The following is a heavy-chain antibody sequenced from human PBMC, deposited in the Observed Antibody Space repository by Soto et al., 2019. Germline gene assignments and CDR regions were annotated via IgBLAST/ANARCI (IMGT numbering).Heavy chain of an antibody. D-gene: IGHD6-19*01. V-gene: IGHV1-8*01. Sequence: QVQLVQSGAEVKKPGASVKVSCKASGYTFTSYDINWVRQASGQGLEWMGWVKPNSGNTGYAQKFQGRVTMTRNTSTNTAYMELSSVRSEDTAVYYCARELAVAGYYYGGLDVWGQGTTVTVSS. CDR3: ARELAVAGYYYGGLDV. CDR1: GYTFTSYD. J-gene: IGHJ6*02. CDR2: VKPNSGNT.